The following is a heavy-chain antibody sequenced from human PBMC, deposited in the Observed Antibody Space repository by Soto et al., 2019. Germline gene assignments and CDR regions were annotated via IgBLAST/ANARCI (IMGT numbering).Heavy chain of an antibody. CDR2: INHSGST. V-gene: IGHV4-34*01. CDR3: ARYTSRRWFDP. J-gene: IGHJ5*02. CDR1: GGSFSGYY. Sequence: SETLSLTCAVYGGSFSGYYWSWIRQPPGKGLEWIGEINHSGSTNYNPSLKSRVTISVDTSKNQFSLKLSSVTAADTAVYYCARYTSRRWFDPWGQGTQVTVS. D-gene: IGHD1-20*01.